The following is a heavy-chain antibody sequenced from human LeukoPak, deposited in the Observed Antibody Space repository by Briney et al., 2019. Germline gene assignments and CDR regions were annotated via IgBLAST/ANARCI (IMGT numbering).Heavy chain of an antibody. J-gene: IGHJ4*02. CDR2: IIGGPRTS. Sequence: GGSLRLSCAASGFTFSSYAMSWVRQAPGKGLEWVSSIIGGPRTSYYADSVKGRFTISRDNSNNRLYLQMNSLRAEDTAIYYCAKDFVGGDGRWEIDYWGQGTLVTVSS. CDR3: AKDFVGGDGRWEIDY. D-gene: IGHD2-21*01. V-gene: IGHV3-23*01. CDR1: GFTFSSYA.